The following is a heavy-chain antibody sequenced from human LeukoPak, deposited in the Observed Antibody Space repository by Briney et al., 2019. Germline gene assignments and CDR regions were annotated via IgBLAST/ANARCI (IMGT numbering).Heavy chain of an antibody. CDR1: GGSISSYY. Sequence: PSETLSLTCTVSGGSISSYYWSWIRQPPGKGLEWIGYIYYSGSTNYNPSLKSRVTISINTSNNQFSLKLSSVTAADTAVYYCARQGDGYNPFNYWGQGTLVTVSS. J-gene: IGHJ4*02. CDR3: ARQGDGYNPFNY. V-gene: IGHV4-59*08. D-gene: IGHD5-24*01. CDR2: IYYSGST.